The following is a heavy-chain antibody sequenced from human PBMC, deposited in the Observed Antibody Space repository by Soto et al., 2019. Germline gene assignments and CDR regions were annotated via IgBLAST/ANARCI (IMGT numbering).Heavy chain of an antibody. CDR2: IIPIFGTA. V-gene: IGHV1-69*13. J-gene: IGHJ3*02. D-gene: IGHD6-19*01. CDR1: GGTFSSYA. Sequence: ASVKVSCKASGGTFSSYAISWVRQAPGQGLEWMGGIIPIFGTANYAQKFQGRVTITADESTSTAYMELSSLRSEDTAVYYCARYIAVASRGAFDIWGQGTMVTVSS. CDR3: ARYIAVASRGAFDI.